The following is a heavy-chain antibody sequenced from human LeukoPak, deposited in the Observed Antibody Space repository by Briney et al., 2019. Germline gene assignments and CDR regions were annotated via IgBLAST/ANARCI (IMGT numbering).Heavy chain of an antibody. J-gene: IGHJ5*02. V-gene: IGHV4-4*02. D-gene: IGHD1-26*01. Sequence: PSETLSLTCAVSGGSISSSNWWSWVRQPPGKGLEWIGEIYHSGSTNYSPSLKSRVTISVDKSKNQFSLKLSSVTAADTAVYYCARGVGATPNRNWFDPWGQGTLVTVSS. CDR3: ARGVGATPNRNWFDP. CDR2: IYHSGST. CDR1: GGSISSSNW.